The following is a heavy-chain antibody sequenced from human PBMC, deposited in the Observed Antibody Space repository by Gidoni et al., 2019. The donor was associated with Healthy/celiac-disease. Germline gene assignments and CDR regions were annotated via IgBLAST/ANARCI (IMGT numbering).Heavy chain of an antibody. CDR1: GGSIRRYY. Sequence: QVQLQESGPGLVKPSETLSLTCTVSGGSIRRYYWSWIRQPPGKGLEWIGYIYYSGSTNYNPSLKSRVTISVDTSKNQFSLKLSSVTAADTAVYYCARASRGYSTEVKYGMDVWGQGTTVTVSS. J-gene: IGHJ6*02. CDR3: ARASRGYSTEVKYGMDV. D-gene: IGHD5-18*01. CDR2: IYYSGST. V-gene: IGHV4-59*01.